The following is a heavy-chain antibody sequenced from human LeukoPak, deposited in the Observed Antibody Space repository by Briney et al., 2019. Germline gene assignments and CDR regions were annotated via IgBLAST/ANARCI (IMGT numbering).Heavy chain of an antibody. V-gene: IGHV4-34*01. CDR3: ASVGRTWDAFDI. CDR2: INHSGST. J-gene: IGHJ3*02. CDR1: GGSFSGYY. Sequence: SETLSLTCAVHGGSFSGYYWSWIRQPPGKGLEWIGEINHSGSTNYNPSLKSRVTISVDTSKNQFSLKLSSVTAADTAVYYCASVGRTWDAFDIWGQGTMVTVSS. D-gene: IGHD2-15*01.